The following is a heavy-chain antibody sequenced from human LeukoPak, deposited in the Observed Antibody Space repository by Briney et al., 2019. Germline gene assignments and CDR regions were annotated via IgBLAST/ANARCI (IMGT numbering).Heavy chain of an antibody. D-gene: IGHD6-13*01. CDR1: GFTFSSYS. V-gene: IGHV3-21*01. CDR3: ARGDSSSWYDWFDP. Sequence: GGSLRLSCAASGFTFSSYSMNWVRQALGKGLEWVSSISSSSSYIYYADSVKGRFTISRDNAKNPLYLQMNSLRAEDTAVYYCARGDSSSWYDWFDPWGQGTLVTVSS. J-gene: IGHJ5*02. CDR2: ISSSSSYI.